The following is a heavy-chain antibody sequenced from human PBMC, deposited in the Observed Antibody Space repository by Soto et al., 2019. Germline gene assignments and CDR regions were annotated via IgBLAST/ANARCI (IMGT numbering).Heavy chain of an antibody. CDR2: IYPGDSDT. CDR3: ARPVPSGSGADYYGIDV. J-gene: IGHJ6*02. Sequence: PGESLKISCKGSGYIFTSHWIAWVRQMPGKGLEWMGIIYPGDSDTIYSPSFQGQVTFSVDKSISTVYLQWTTLKASDTAMYYCARPVPSGSGADYYGIDVWGQGTTVTVSS. D-gene: IGHD3-10*01. CDR1: GYIFTSHW. V-gene: IGHV5-51*01.